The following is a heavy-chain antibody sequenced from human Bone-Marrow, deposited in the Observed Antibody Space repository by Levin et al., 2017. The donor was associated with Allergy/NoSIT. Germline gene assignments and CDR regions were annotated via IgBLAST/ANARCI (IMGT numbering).Heavy chain of an antibody. CDR3: ARGPQIMAAARSERDY. Sequence: RGESLKISCKASGYTFTSYDINWVRQASGQGLEWMGYMNPTSGAAVYAQTFQDRVTMTRDTSITTAYMELSSLRSDDTAVYYCARGPQIMAAARSERDYWGQGTLVTVSS. V-gene: IGHV1-8*01. CDR2: MNPTSGAA. D-gene: IGHD1-1*01. J-gene: IGHJ4*02. CDR1: GYTFTSYD.